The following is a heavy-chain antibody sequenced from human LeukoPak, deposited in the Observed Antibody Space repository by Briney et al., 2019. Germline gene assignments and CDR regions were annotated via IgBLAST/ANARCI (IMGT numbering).Heavy chain of an antibody. CDR3: ARVPMVRGVRTYYFDY. CDR1: GGSIRSGGYY. V-gene: IGHV4-31*03. CDR2: IYYSGST. J-gene: IGHJ4*02. Sequence: SSETLTLTCTVSGGSIRSGGYYWSWIRQPPGKGLEWIGYIYYSGSTYYNPSLKSRVTISVDTSKNQFSLKLSSVTAADTAVYYCARVPMVRGVRTYYFDYWGQGTLVTVSS. D-gene: IGHD3-10*01.